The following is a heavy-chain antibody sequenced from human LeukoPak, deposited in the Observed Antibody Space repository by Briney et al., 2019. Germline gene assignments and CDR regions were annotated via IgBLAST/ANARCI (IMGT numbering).Heavy chain of an antibody. CDR1: GYILSELS. J-gene: IGHJ4*02. D-gene: IGHD1-14*01. Sequence: ASVKVACKVSGYILSELSMHWVRQAPGKGLEWMGGFDPGDGETIYAQKFQGRVTMTEDTSIDTAYMELSSLGSEDAAVYYCATGILKVITPLDYWGQGTLVTVSS. V-gene: IGHV1-24*01. CDR2: FDPGDGET. CDR3: ATGILKVITPLDY.